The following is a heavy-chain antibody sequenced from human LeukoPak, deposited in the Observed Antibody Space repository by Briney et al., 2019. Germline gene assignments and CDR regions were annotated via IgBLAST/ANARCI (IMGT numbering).Heavy chain of an antibody. J-gene: IGHJ4*02. CDR2: ISTSGSTI. D-gene: IGHD5-12*01. V-gene: IGHV3-48*03. CDR3: AGDSKGYSGYDLGGGFDY. CDR1: GFTFDDYG. Sequence: GGSLRLSCAASGFTFDDYGMSWVRQAPGKGLEWVSYISTSGSTIYYADSVKGRFTISRDNAKNSLYLQMNSLRAEDTAVYYCAGDSKGYSGYDLGGGFDYWGQGTLVTVSS.